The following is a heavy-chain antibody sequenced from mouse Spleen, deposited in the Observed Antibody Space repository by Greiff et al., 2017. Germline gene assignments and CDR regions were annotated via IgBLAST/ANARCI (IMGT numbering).Heavy chain of an antibody. D-gene: IGHD1-1*01. Sequence: EVQLVESGGGLVKPGGSLKLSCAASGFTFSSYAMSWVRQTPEKRLEWVATISSGGSYTYYPDSVKGRFTISRDNAKNTLYLQMSSLRSEDTAMYYCARLPTVVDWYFDVWGAGTTVTVSS. V-gene: IGHV5-9-3*01. CDR2: ISSGGSYT. CDR1: GFTFSSYA. CDR3: ARLPTVVDWYFDV. J-gene: IGHJ1*01.